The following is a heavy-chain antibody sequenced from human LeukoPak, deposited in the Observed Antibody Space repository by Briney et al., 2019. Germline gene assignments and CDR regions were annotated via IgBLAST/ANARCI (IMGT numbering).Heavy chain of an antibody. CDR2: INWNGGST. V-gene: IGHV3-20*04. Sequence: GGSLRLSCAASGFTFDDYGMSWVRQAPGKGLEWVSGINWNGGSTGYADSVKGRFTISRDNAKNSLYLQMNSLRAEDTALYYCAKGKNTGSYLSHVDYWGQGTLVTVSS. D-gene: IGHD3-10*01. CDR1: GFTFDDYG. J-gene: IGHJ4*02. CDR3: AKGKNTGSYLSHVDY.